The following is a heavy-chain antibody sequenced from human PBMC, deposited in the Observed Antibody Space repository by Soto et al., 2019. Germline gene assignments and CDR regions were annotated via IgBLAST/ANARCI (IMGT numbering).Heavy chain of an antibody. J-gene: IGHJ5*02. CDR1: GFTVSSNY. V-gene: IGHV3-53*04. CDR2: IYSGGST. Sequence: EVQLVESGGGLVQPGGSLRLSCAASGFTVSSNYMSWVRQAPGKGLEWVSVIYSGGSTYYADSVKGRFTISRHNSKNTRYLQMNSLRAEDPGVYFCARDNHAGGYSGYDLNWFGPWGQGTLVTVSS. CDR3: ARDNHAGGYSGYDLNWFGP. D-gene: IGHD5-12*01.